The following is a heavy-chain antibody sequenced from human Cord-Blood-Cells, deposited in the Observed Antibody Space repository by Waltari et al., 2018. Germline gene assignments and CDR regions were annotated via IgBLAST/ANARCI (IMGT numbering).Heavy chain of an antibody. J-gene: IGHJ2*01. CDR1: GGTFSSYA. V-gene: IGHV1-69*01. CDR2: IITIFGTA. Sequence: QVQLVQSGAEVKKPGSSVKVSCRASGGTFSSYAISWVRQAPGQGLEWMGGIITIFGTANYAQKFQGRVTITADESTSTAYMELSSLRSEDTAVYYCARYQFGELLSRYFDLWGRGTLVTVSS. D-gene: IGHD3-10*01. CDR3: ARYQFGELLSRYFDL.